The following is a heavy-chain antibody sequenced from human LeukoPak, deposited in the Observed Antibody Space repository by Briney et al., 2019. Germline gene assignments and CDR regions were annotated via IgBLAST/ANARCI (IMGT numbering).Heavy chain of an antibody. Sequence: GRSLRLSCAASGFTFNNYYMSWVRQAPGKGLECVSCISSSSSTIYYADSVKGRFTISRDKAKNSLYLQMNALRAEDTAVYYCARSVDVDYWGQGILVTVSP. CDR1: GFTFNNYY. CDR2: ISSSSSTI. V-gene: IGHV3-48*01. J-gene: IGHJ4*02. D-gene: IGHD5-24*01. CDR3: ARSVDVDY.